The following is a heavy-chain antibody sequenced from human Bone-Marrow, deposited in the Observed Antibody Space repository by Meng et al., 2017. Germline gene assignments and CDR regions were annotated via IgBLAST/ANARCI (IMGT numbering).Heavy chain of an antibody. CDR1: GFTFSSYA. CDR2: IKQDGSGQ. Sequence: GESLKISCAASGFTFSSYAISWVRQAPGKGLEWVANIKQDGSGQYYVDAVKGRFTLSRDNAKNTQYLQMNSRRDEDTAVYYVAREFTYASTVVKPIDYWGQGTLVTVSS. CDR3: AREFTYASTVVKPIDY. J-gene: IGHJ4*02. V-gene: IGHV3-7*01. D-gene: IGHD4-23*01.